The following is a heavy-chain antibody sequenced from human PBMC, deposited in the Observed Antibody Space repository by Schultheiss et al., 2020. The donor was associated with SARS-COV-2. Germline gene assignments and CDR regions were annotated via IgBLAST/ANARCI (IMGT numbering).Heavy chain of an antibody. Sequence: GESLKISCAASGFTFSSYGMHWVRQAPGKGLEWVAVISYDGSNKYYADSVKGRFTISRDNSKNTLYLQMNSLRAEDTAVYYCAKGYGDYGWYFDLWGRGTLVIVSS. CDR2: ISYDGSNK. J-gene: IGHJ2*01. V-gene: IGHV3-30*18. CDR3: AKGYGDYGWYFDL. CDR1: GFTFSSYG. D-gene: IGHD4-17*01.